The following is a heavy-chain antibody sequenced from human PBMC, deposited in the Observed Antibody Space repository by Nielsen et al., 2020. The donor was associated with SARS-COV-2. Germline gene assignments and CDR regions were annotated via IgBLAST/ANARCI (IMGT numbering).Heavy chain of an antibody. J-gene: IGHJ3*02. D-gene: IGHD3-22*01. Sequence: WIRQPPGKGLEWVASIKHDGSETDYVDSVKGRFTISRDNSKNTLYLQMNSLRAEDTAVYYCARGHYYDSSGPYQAFDIWGQGTMVTVSS. CDR3: ARGHYYDSSGPYQAFDI. V-gene: IGHV3-7*03. CDR2: IKHDGSET.